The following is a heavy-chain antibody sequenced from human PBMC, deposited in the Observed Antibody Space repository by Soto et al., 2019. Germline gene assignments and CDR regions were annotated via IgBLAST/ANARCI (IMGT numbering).Heavy chain of an antibody. CDR2: INHSGST. CDR1: GGSISSYY. D-gene: IGHD3-3*01. Sequence: LSLTCTVSGGSISSYYWSWIRQPPGKGLEWIGEINHSGSTNYNPSLKSRVTISVDTSKNQFSLKLSSVTAADTAVYYCARVGYLRFLEWLFEGRNYYYYGMDVWGRGTTVTVSS. J-gene: IGHJ6*02. V-gene: IGHV4-34*01. CDR3: ARVGYLRFLEWLFEGRNYYYYGMDV.